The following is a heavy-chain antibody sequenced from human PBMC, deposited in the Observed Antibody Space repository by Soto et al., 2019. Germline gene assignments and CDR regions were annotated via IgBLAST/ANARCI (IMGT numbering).Heavy chain of an antibody. CDR2: IYYSGST. Sequence: SETLSLTCTVSGGSISSYYWSWIRQPPGKGLEWIGYIYYSGSTNYNPSLKSRVTISVDTSKNQFSLKLSSVTAADTAVYYCARGYYYDSSGYYYWGYYFDYWGQGTLVTVSS. CDR1: GGSISSYY. D-gene: IGHD3-22*01. CDR3: ARGYYYDSSGYYYWGYYFDY. J-gene: IGHJ4*02. V-gene: IGHV4-59*01.